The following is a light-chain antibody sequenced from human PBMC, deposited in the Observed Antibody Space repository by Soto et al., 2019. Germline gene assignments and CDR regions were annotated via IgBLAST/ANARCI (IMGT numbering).Light chain of an antibody. Sequence: DIQMTQSPSTLSASVGDRVTITCRASQGISSYLGWYQQKPGKAPNLLIYAASTLQSGVPSRFSGSGSGTDFTLTISCLQSEDFATYYCQQYYSYPPWTFGQGTKVDIK. CDR1: QGISSY. CDR3: QQYYSYPPWT. J-gene: IGKJ1*01. V-gene: IGKV1-9*01. CDR2: AAS.